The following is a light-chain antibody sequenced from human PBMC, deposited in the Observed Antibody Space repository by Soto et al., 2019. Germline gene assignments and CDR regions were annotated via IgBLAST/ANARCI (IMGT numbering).Light chain of an antibody. CDR1: SSDVGGYNY. V-gene: IGLV2-8*01. J-gene: IGLJ2*01. CDR3: SSFAGGGNPVL. CDR2: EVT. Sequence: QSALTQPPSASGSLGQAVTISCTGTSSDVGGYNYVSWHQQHPGKAPKVMIYEVTKRPPGVPDRFSGAKSGNTASLTVSGLQAEDEGDYYCSSFAGGGNPVLLGGGTTLTVL.